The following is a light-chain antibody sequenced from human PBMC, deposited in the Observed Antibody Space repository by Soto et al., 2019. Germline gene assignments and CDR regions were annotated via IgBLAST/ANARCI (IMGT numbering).Light chain of an antibody. V-gene: IGLV1-40*01. Sequence: QSVLTQPPSVSGAPGQRVTISCTGSSSNFGAGYDVHWYQQLPGTAPKLLIYANNNRPSGVPERFSGSKSGTSASLAISGLRSEDEADYYCVSWDDSLSGLVFGTGTKLTVL. J-gene: IGLJ1*01. CDR1: SSNFGAGYD. CDR3: VSWDDSLSGLV. CDR2: ANN.